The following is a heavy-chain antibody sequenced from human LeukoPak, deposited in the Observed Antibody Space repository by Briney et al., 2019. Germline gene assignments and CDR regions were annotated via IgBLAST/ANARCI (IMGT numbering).Heavy chain of an antibody. V-gene: IGHV4-59*01. J-gene: IGHJ4*02. CDR3: AAIGYCSSTSCPFDY. Sequence: SETLSLTCTVSGGSISSYYWSWIRQPPGKGLEWIGYIYYSGSTNYNPSLKSRVTISVDTSKNQFSLKLSSVTAADTAVYYCAAIGYCSSTSCPFDYWGQGTLVTVSP. CDR2: IYYSGST. D-gene: IGHD2-2*01. CDR1: GGSISSYY.